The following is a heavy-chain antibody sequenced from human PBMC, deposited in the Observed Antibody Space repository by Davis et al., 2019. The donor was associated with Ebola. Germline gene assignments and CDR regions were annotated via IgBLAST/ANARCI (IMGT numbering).Heavy chain of an antibody. CDR1: GGSFSGYY. D-gene: IGHD6-13*01. V-gene: IGHV4-34*01. Sequence: PSETLSLTCAVYGGSFSGYYWSWIRQPPGEGLEWIGEINHSGSTNYNPSLKSRVTISVDTSKNQFSLKLSSVTAADTAVYYCARGRNSSREFDYWGQGTLVTVSS. J-gene: IGHJ4*02. CDR3: ARGRNSSREFDY. CDR2: INHSGST.